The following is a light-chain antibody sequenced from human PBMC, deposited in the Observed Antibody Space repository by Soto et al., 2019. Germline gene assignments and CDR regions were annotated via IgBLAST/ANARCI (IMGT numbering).Light chain of an antibody. CDR3: QQYGTSPRT. J-gene: IGKJ1*01. CDR1: QSVSSGD. V-gene: IGKV3-20*01. Sequence: EIVLTQSPGTLSLSPGERATLSCRASQSVSSGDLAWYQQKAGQAPRLLIYDASSRATGIPDRFSGSGSGTDFTLTIVRLEPEDFAVYYCQQYGTSPRTFGQGTKVEFK. CDR2: DAS.